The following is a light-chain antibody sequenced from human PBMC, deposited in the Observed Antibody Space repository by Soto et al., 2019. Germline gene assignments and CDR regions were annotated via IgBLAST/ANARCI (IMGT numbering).Light chain of an antibody. CDR1: QSISTW. J-gene: IGKJ1*01. V-gene: IGKV1-5*03. CDR3: QQYINRST. Sequence: DIQMTQSPSTLSASVGDRVTITCRASQSISTWLAWYQQKPGKAPKLLIYKASSLESGVPSRFSGSGSGTEFTLTICSLQPHDSATYYCQQYINRSTFGHGTKVPIK. CDR2: KAS.